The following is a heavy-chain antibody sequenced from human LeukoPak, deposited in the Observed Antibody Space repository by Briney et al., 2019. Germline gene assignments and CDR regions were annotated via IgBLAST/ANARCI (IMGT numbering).Heavy chain of an antibody. D-gene: IGHD3-16*02. CDR3: ARAPDYDYVWGTYRLGY. CDR1: GYTFTGYS. CDR2: INPNTGGT. J-gene: IGHJ4*02. Sequence: SVKVSCKASGYTFTGYSIYWVRQAPGQGLEWMGWINPNTGGTNYAQKFQGRVTMTRDTSISTVYMELSSLRFDDTGVFYCARAPDYDYVWGTYRLGYWGQGSLVTVSS. V-gene: IGHV1-2*02.